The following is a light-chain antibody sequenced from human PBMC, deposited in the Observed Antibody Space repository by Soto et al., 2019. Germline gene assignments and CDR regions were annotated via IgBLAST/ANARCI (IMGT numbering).Light chain of an antibody. Sequence: EIVMTQSPATLAVSPGDTATLSCRASQSLGGNLAWYQQKPGQAPRLLIFRASSRARGVPARFSGSGSGTEFTLTISGLQPEDFATYYCLQHHSYLWTFGQGTKVDIK. CDR3: LQHHSYLWT. V-gene: IGKV3-15*01. CDR2: RAS. J-gene: IGKJ1*01. CDR1: QSLGGN.